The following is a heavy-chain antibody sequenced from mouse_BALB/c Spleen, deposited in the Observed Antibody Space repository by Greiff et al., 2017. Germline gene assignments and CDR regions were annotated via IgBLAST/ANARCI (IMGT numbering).Heavy chain of an antibody. D-gene: IGHD1-1*01. V-gene: IGHV1-87*01. CDR3: ARDYGSSYSAMDY. J-gene: IGHJ4*01. CDR2: IYPGDGDT. CDR1: GYTFTSYW. Sequence: VQLQQSGAELARPGASVKLSCKASGYTFTSYWMQWVKQRPGQGLEWIGAIYPGDGDTRYTQKFKGKATLTADKSSSTAYMQLSSLASEDSAVYYCARDYGSSYSAMDYWGQGTSVTVSS.